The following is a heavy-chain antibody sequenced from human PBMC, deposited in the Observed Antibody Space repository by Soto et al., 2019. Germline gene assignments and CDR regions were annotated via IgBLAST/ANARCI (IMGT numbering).Heavy chain of an antibody. CDR1: GFTFGDYA. CDR2: IRSKAYGGTT. V-gene: IGHV3-49*04. J-gene: IGHJ3*02. CDR3: TRDYQYYYDSSAPVGAFDI. D-gene: IGHD3-22*01. Sequence: PGGSLRLSCTASGFTFGDYAMSWVRQAPGKGLEWVGFIRSKAYGGTTEYAASVKGRFTISRDDSKSIAYLQMNSLKTEDTAVYYCTRDYQYYYDSSAPVGAFDIWGQGTMVTVSS.